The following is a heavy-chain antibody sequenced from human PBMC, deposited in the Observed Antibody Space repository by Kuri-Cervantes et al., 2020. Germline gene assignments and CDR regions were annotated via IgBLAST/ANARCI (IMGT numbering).Heavy chain of an antibody. D-gene: IGHD3-22*01. CDR3: ARAFLPGFYDSSGQGAFDI. Sequence: SQTLSLTCAVYGGSFSGYYWSWIRQPPGKGLEWIGEINHSGSTNYNPSLKSRVTISVDTSKNQFSLKLSSVTAADTAVYYCARAFLPGFYDSSGQGAFDIWGQGTMVTV. CDR2: INHSGST. CDR1: GGSFSGYY. J-gene: IGHJ3*02. V-gene: IGHV4-34*01.